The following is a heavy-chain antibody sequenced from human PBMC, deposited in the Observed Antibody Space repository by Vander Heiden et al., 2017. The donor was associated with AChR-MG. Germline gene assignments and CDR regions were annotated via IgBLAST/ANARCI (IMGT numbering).Heavy chain of an antibody. Sequence: QVQLQQWGAGLLKPSETLSLTCAVYGGSFSGYYWSWIRQPPGKGLEWIGEINHSGSTNYNPSHKSRVTISVDTSKNQFSLKLSSVTAADTAVYYCARESYYGSGSYYKGAYYGMDVWGQGTTVTVSS. D-gene: IGHD3-10*01. V-gene: IGHV4-34*01. CDR2: INHSGST. CDR1: GGSFSGYY. CDR3: ARESYYGSGSYYKGAYYGMDV. J-gene: IGHJ6*02.